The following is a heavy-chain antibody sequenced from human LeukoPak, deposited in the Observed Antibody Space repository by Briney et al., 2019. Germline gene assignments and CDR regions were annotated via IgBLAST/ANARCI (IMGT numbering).Heavy chain of an antibody. Sequence: SETLSLTCTVSGGSISSYYWSWIRQPPGKGLEWIGYIYYSGSTNYNPSLKSRVTISVDTSKNQFSLKLSSVTAADTAVYYCARQVCDYYGSGSYRRAFYYYGMDVWGQGTTVTVSS. V-gene: IGHV4-59*08. CDR2: IYYSGST. CDR1: GGSISSYY. CDR3: ARQVCDYYGSGSYRRAFYYYGMDV. J-gene: IGHJ6*02. D-gene: IGHD3-10*01.